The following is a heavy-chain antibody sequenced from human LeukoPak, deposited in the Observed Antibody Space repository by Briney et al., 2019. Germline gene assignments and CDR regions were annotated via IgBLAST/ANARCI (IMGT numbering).Heavy chain of an antibody. CDR1: GGSISSSSYY. CDR3: ARFTDHDAFDI. CDR2: IYYSGST. J-gene: IGHJ3*02. Sequence: SETLSLTCTVSGGSISSSSYYWSWIRQPPGKGLEWIGYIYYSGSTYYNPSLKSRVTISVDTSKNQFSLKLSSVTAADTAVYYCARFTDHDAFDIWGQGTMVTVSS. D-gene: IGHD4-11*01. V-gene: IGHV4-30-4*01.